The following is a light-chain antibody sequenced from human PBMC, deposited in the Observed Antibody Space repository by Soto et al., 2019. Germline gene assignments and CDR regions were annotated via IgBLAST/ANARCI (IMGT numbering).Light chain of an antibody. CDR1: QGIASH. V-gene: IGKV1-9*01. CDR2: AGS. CDR3: QQVNTFPHT. Sequence: DIQLTQSPSFLSASVGDRVTITCRASQGIASHLAWYQQTPGKAPKFLIYAGSTLESGVASRLSGSGFGTEFTLTISSLQPEDFATYYCQQVNTFPHTFGRGPKLEIK. J-gene: IGKJ2*01.